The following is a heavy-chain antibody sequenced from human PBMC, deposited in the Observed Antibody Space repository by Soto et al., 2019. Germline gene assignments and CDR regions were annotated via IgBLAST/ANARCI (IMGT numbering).Heavy chain of an antibody. CDR1: GYTFSDFD. CDR3: ARGNPFNYAGFDV. V-gene: IGHV1-8*01. D-gene: IGHD3-16*01. CDR2: MNAKSGDT. J-gene: IGHJ6*02. Sequence: GASVKVSCKASGYTFSDFDINWLRQSSGQGPEWMGWMNAKSGDTFFAQRFQGKFNMTWDTSLSTAYMEVGSLTSDDTAMYYCARGNPFNYAGFDVWGQGTTVTVSS.